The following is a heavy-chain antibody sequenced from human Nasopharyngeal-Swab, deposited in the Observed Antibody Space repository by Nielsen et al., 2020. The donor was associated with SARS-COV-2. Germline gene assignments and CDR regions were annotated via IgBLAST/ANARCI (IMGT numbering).Heavy chain of an antibody. CDR2: IRSKAYGGTT. CDR3: TRDLEKSSSSYDYYYYYGMDV. J-gene: IGHJ6*02. D-gene: IGHD6-6*01. V-gene: IGHV3-49*03. CDR1: GFTFGDYA. Sequence: GESLKISCTASGFTFGDYAMSWFRQAPGKGPEWVGFIRSKAYGGTTEYAASVKGRFTISRDDSKSIAYLQMNSLKTEDTAVYYCTRDLEKSSSSYDYYYYYGMDVWGQGTTVTVSS.